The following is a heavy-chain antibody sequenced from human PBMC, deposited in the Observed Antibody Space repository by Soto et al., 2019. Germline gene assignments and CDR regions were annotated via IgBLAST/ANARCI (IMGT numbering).Heavy chain of an antibody. CDR2: IYYSGST. CDR3: ARVDTAMAHSG. CDR1: GGSISSGDYY. Sequence: SETLSLTCTVSGGSISSGDYYWSWIRQPPGKGLEWIGYIYYSGSTYYNPSLKSRVTISVDTSKNQFSLKLSSVTAADTAVYYCARVDTAMAHSGWGQGTLVTVSS. J-gene: IGHJ1*01. D-gene: IGHD5-18*01. V-gene: IGHV4-30-4*01.